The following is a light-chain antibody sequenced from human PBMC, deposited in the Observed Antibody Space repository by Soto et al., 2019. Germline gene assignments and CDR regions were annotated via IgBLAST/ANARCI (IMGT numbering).Light chain of an antibody. V-gene: IGKV3-15*01. CDR3: QQYNNWWT. CDR1: QSVSNT. CDR2: GAS. Sequence: EIVMTQSPATLSVSPGERATLSCRASQSVSNTLAWYQKKPGQAPRLLIYGASTRATGIPARFSGGGSGTEFTLTISRLQSEDFAFYYCQQYNNWWTFGQGTRVDIK. J-gene: IGKJ1*01.